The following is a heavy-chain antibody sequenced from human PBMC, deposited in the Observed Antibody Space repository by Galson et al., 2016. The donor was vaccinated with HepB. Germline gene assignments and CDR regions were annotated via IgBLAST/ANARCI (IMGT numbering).Heavy chain of an antibody. D-gene: IGHD6-19*01. CDR1: GFSVSGKY. V-gene: IGHV3-23*01. Sequence: SLRLSCAASGFSVSGKYMSWARQAPGKGLEWVSSISSRGGRTYYTDSVKGRFTVSRDNSKNTLDVQMNTLRAEDTAVYYCAKGFRPYRSGWERLFEHSYHYYGMDVWGQGTTVTVSS. J-gene: IGHJ6*02. CDR2: ISSRGGRT. CDR3: AKGFRPYRSGWERLFEHSYHYYGMDV.